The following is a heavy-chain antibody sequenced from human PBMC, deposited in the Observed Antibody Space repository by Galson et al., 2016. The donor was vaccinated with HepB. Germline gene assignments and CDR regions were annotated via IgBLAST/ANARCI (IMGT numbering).Heavy chain of an antibody. J-gene: IGHJ3*02. D-gene: IGHD4-17*01. CDR2: SRGSGGST. Sequence: SLRLSCAASGFTFSNSAMSWVRQAPGKGLEWVSGSRGSGGSTYYADSVKGRFTISRDNSNNTLYLQMNSLRAEDTAVYFCAKSGVTVLGAFDIWGQGTMVTVSS. CDR1: GFTFSNSA. V-gene: IGHV3-23*01. CDR3: AKSGVTVLGAFDI.